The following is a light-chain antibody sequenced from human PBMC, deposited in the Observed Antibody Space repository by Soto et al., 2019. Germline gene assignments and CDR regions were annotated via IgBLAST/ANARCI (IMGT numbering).Light chain of an antibody. Sequence: EIVLTQSPATLSLSAGERVTLSCRSSQSVDTMVAWYQQQVGRTPRLLIYETSSRATGVPARFSGSGSGTDFTLTIRRLETEDFAIYFCQVRSDWPPFKYTFGQGTKLEVK. CDR2: ETS. V-gene: IGKV3-11*01. J-gene: IGKJ2*01. CDR3: QVRSDWPPFKYT. CDR1: QSVDTM.